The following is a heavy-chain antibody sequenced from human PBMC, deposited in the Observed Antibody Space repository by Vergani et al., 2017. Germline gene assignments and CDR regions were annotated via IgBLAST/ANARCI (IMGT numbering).Heavy chain of an antibody. D-gene: IGHD3-16*01. CDR1: GFTFDDYT. Sequence: EVQLVESGGVVVQPGGSLRLSCAASGFTFDDYTMHWVRQAPGKGLEWVSLISWDGGSTYYADSVKGRFTISRDNSKNSLYLHMNGLRTADTALYYCAKDTKFDVARGAFDVWGQGTMVTVCS. CDR3: AKDTKFDVARGAFDV. CDR2: ISWDGGST. V-gene: IGHV3-43*01. J-gene: IGHJ3*01.